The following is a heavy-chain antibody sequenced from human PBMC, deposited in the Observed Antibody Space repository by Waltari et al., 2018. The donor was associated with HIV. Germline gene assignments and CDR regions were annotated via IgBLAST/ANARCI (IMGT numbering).Heavy chain of an antibody. CDR2: RSYDGGTK. CDR1: GFTFSSYG. J-gene: IGHJ4*02. CDR3: VKAKVVSAYYYSLEY. Sequence: QVHLVESGGGVVQPGRSLRLSCATSGFTFSSYGMHWVRQAPGKGWEGRAVRSYDGGTKYDAESVKGRFIISRDNSRNTLYLQLRTRRPEDTALYFCVKAKVVSAYYYSLEYWGQGTLVTVSS. D-gene: IGHD3-22*01. V-gene: IGHV3-30*18.